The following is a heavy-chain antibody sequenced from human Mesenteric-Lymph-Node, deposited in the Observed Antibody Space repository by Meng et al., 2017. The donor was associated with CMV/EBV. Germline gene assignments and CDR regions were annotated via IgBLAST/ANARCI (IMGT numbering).Heavy chain of an antibody. CDR2: IHNSGYT. Sequence: SETLSLTCTVSGGSTSSGGAYWSWIRQHPGKALEWIGYIHNSGYTYYNPSLKSRVAISVDTSKRQFFLKLTSVTAADTAVYYCARGAWQQPDPWGQGTLVTVSS. CDR3: ARGAWQQPDP. D-gene: IGHD6-13*01. CDR1: GGSTSSGGAY. V-gene: IGHV4-31*03. J-gene: IGHJ5*02.